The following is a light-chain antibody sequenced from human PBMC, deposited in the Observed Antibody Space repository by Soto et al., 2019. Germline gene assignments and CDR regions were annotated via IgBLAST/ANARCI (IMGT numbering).Light chain of an antibody. CDR3: LQDFNYPYT. V-gene: IGKV1-6*01. CDR2: GAS. CDR1: QGIRND. Sequence: AIPMTQSPSSLSASVGDRVTITCRASQGIRNDLGWYQQKPGKAPKFLIYGASSLRSGVPSRFSGSGSGTDFTLTISSLQPEDFATYYCLQDFNYPYTFGQGTRLEVK. J-gene: IGKJ2*01.